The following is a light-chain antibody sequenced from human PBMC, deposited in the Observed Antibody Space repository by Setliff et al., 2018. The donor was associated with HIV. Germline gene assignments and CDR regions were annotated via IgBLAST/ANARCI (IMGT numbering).Light chain of an antibody. Sequence: QSVLTQPASVSGSPGQSITISCIGTGRDIGGYNYVSWYQQHPGKAPKLIIYGVTKRSSGVSNRFSGSKAGTTASLTISGLQAEDEADYYCSSYTSTSAYVFGTGTK. CDR2: GVT. V-gene: IGLV2-14*03. CDR1: GRDIGGYNY. J-gene: IGLJ1*01. CDR3: SSYTSTSAYV.